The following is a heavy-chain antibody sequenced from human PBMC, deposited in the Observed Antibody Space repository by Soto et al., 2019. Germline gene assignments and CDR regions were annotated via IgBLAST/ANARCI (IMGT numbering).Heavy chain of an antibody. CDR2: IDWDDDK. Sequence: SGPTLVNPTQTLTLTCTFSGFSLSTSGMCVSWIRQPPGKALEWLALIDWDDDKYYSTSLKTRLTISKDTSKNQVVLTMTNMDPVDTATYYCARILSYYDILPRPGGMDVWGQGTTVTVSS. J-gene: IGHJ6*02. D-gene: IGHD3-9*01. CDR3: ARILSYYDILPRPGGMDV. CDR1: GFSLSTSGMC. V-gene: IGHV2-70*01.